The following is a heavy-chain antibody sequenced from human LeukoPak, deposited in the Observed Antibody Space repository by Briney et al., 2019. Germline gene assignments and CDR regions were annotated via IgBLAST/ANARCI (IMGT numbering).Heavy chain of an antibody. Sequence: GESLKISCQGSGYSFTSNWVAWVRQMPGKGLEWMGIIYPGDSDTRYSPSFQGQVTISADTSISTVYLQWSSLKASDTAMYYCARQRGSSTGWYRHFDYWGQGTLVTVSS. CDR2: IYPGDSDT. CDR3: ARQRGSSTGWYRHFDY. CDR1: GYSFTSNW. D-gene: IGHD6-19*01. V-gene: IGHV5-51*01. J-gene: IGHJ4*02.